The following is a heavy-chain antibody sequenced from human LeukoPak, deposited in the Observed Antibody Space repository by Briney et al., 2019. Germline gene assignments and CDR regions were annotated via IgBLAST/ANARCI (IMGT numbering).Heavy chain of an antibody. Sequence: PGGSLRLSCAASGFTFSSYAMSWVRQAPEKELEWVSAISGSGGSTYYADSVKGRFTISRDNSKNTLYLQMNSLRAEDTAVYYCAKEEGLLWFGELPYDYWGQGTLVTVSS. J-gene: IGHJ4*02. D-gene: IGHD3-10*01. CDR3: AKEEGLLWFGELPYDY. CDR1: GFTFSSYA. CDR2: ISGSGGST. V-gene: IGHV3-23*01.